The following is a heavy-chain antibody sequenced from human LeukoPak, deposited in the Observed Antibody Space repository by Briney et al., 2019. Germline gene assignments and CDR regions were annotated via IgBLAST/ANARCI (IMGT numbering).Heavy chain of an antibody. V-gene: IGHV6-1*01. J-gene: IGHJ4*02. CDR2: TYYRSRWFN. D-gene: IGHD4-17*01. Sequence: SQTLSLTCAISGDSVSRNSVAWNWIGQSPSRGLEWLGRTYYRSRWFNDYAVSVKSRLTINPDTSKNQFSLQLDSVTPEDTAVYYCARARDYGAMDYFDFWGQGTLVTVSS. CDR3: ARARDYGAMDYFDF. CDR1: GDSVSRNSVA.